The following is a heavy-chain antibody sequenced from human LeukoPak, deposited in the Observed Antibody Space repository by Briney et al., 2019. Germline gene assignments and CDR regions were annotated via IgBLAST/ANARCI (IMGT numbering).Heavy chain of an antibody. CDR3: AKADSARGVTLKTTIDY. CDR1: GFTFSSYA. CDR2: ISGSGGST. V-gene: IGHV3-23*01. J-gene: IGHJ4*02. D-gene: IGHD1-14*01. Sequence: PGGSLRLSCAASGFTFSSYAMSWVRQARGKGLEWVSVISGSGGSTYYADSVKGRFTISRDISKNTLYLQMNSLRGEDTAVYYCAKADSARGVTLKTTIDYWGQGTLVTVSS.